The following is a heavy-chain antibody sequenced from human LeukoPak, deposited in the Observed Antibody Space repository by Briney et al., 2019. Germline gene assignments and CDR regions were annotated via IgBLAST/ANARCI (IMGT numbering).Heavy chain of an antibody. V-gene: IGHV3-48*01. J-gene: IGHJ5*02. D-gene: IGHD6-13*01. CDR1: GLAFSSYN. CDR2: ITASDTTK. CDR3: AAASAFSSSWRS. Sequence: PGGSLRLSCAAAGLAFSSYNVNWVRQAPGKGQEWVAYITASDTTKYYADSVKGRFTISRDYAKKSLFLQMNSLRAEDTAVYYCAAASAFSSSWRSWGQGTVVSVSS.